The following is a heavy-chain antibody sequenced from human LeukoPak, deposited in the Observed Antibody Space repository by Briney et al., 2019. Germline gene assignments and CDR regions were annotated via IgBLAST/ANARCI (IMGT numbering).Heavy chain of an antibody. D-gene: IGHD3-22*01. CDR1: GFTFSSYA. CDR3: ARDYSSGYYRTFDY. J-gene: IGHJ4*02. Sequence: GSLRLSCAASGFTFSSYAMSWVRQAPGKGLEWVSSISSSSSYIYYADSVKGRFTISRDNSKNTLYLQVNSLRAEDTAVYYCARDYSSGYYRTFDYWGQGTLVTVSS. CDR2: ISSSSSYI. V-gene: IGHV3-21*01.